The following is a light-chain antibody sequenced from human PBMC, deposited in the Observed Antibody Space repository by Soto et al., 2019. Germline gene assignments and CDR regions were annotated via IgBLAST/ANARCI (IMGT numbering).Light chain of an antibody. CDR2: EVT. CDR1: SIDVGAYNY. J-gene: IGLJ3*02. Sequence: QSALTQPPSASGSPGQSGTISCTGTSIDVGAYNYVSWYQQHAGKAPKLVIYEVTKLPSGVPDRFSGSKSAHTASLTVSGLQAEDEADYYCSSFASSNTWVFGGGTKLTVL. CDR3: SSFASSNTWV. V-gene: IGLV2-8*01.